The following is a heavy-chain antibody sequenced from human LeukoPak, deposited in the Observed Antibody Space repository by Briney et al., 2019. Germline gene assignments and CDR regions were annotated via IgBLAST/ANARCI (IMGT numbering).Heavy chain of an antibody. V-gene: IGHV3-23*01. J-gene: IGHJ4*02. Sequence: GGSLRLSCAASGFTFSSYAMSWVRQAPGKGLEWVSAISGSGGSTYYADSVKGRFTISRDNSKNTLYLQMNSLRAEDTAVYYCVGGGNSGFGLGYWGQGTLVTVSS. D-gene: IGHD4-23*01. CDR3: VGGGNSGFGLGY. CDR2: ISGSGGST. CDR1: GFTFSSYA.